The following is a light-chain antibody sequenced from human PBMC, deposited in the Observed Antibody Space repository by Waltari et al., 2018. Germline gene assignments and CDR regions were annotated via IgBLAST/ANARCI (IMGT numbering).Light chain of an antibody. CDR1: QSISTW. CDR3: QQYNTYPWT. CDR2: MAS. Sequence: DSQMTEYAATMAASVGDRVNITCRARQSISTWLAWYQQKPGKAPKLLIYMASTLESGVPSRFSGSGSGTEFTLTISSLQPDDFATYCCQQYNTYPWTFGQGTKVEIK. V-gene: IGKV1-5*03. J-gene: IGKJ1*01.